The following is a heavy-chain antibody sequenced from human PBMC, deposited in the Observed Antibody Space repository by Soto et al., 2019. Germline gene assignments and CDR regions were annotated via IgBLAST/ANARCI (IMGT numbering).Heavy chain of an antibody. Sequence: EVQLLDSGGVLVQPGGSLRLSCVASGFTFNNYGVSWVRQAPGKGLEWVSSISDSGDTTYYADSVKGRFTISRDNSKNTMYLQMNSLRVEDTAVYYCASKGAGYCSGGSCYYMGVWGKGTTGAVSS. J-gene: IGHJ6*03. V-gene: IGHV3-23*01. CDR2: ISDSGDTT. CDR1: GFTFNNYG. D-gene: IGHD2-15*01. CDR3: ASKGAGYCSGGSCYYMGV.